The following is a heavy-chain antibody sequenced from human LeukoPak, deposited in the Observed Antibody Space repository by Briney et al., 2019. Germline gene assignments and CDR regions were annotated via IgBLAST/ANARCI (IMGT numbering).Heavy chain of an antibody. V-gene: IGHV3-7*01. CDR2: IKEDGYEK. CDR3: ARERPSQYYYYGMDV. J-gene: IGHJ6*02. Sequence: PGRSLRLSCGASGFTLSSYWMSWVRQAPGKGLEGVVNIKEDGYEKYYVDTVKVRFSISRDNAKISLYLQMNSLRAEDTAVYYCARERPSQYYYYGMDVWGQGTTVTVSS. CDR1: GFTLSSYW.